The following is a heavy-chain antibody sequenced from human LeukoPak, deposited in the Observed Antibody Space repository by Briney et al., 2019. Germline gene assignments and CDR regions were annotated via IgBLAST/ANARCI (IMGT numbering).Heavy chain of an antibody. Sequence: GASVKVSCKASGYTVTTYDIYWVRQATGQGLEWMGWMNPNSGNTDSAQQFQGRVTMTRNTSISTAYMELGSLRSEDTAVYYCARLGGILTGFAFDIWGLGTLVTVSS. D-gene: IGHD3-9*01. CDR3: ARLGGILTGFAFDI. V-gene: IGHV1-8*01. CDR2: MNPNSGNT. J-gene: IGHJ3*02. CDR1: GYTVTTYD.